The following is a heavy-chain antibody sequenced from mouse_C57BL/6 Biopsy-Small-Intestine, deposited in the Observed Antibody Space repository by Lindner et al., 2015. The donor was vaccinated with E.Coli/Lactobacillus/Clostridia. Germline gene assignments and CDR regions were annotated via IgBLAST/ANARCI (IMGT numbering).Heavy chain of an antibody. V-gene: IGHV1-84*02. CDR2: INGGNSNT. CDR1: GYTFTNYA. CDR3: TRDEVGAVAGLGHYHDY. D-gene: IGHD1-1*02. J-gene: IGHJ4*01. Sequence: SVKVSCKSSGYTFTNYAMHWVRQAPGQRLEWMGWINGGNSNTKYSQKFQDRVTITRDTSASTAYLELSSLTSEDTAVYYCTRDEVGAVAGLGHYHDYWGQGTLVTVSS.